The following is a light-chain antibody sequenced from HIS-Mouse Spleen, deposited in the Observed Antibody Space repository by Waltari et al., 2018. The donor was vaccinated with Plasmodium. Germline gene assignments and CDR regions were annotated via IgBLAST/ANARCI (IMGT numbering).Light chain of an antibody. J-gene: IGLJ1*01. V-gene: IGLV2-23*01. CDR3: CSYAGSSTYV. CDR1: SNDFGSYNR. CDR2: EGS. Sequence: QSALTQPASVAGSPETSITTPCTGTSNDFGSYNRVSWYQQHSGKAPKLRIYEGSKRPSGVSNRFSGSKSGNTASLTISGLQAEDEADYYCCSYAGSSTYVFGTGTKVTVL.